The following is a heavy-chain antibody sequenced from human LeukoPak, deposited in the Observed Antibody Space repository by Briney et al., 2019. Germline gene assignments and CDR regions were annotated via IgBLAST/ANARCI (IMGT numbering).Heavy chain of an antibody. V-gene: IGHV1-18*01. CDR1: GYKFKTFG. D-gene: IGHD2-2*01. CDR3: ATAGDCSGTSCYLQAIS. J-gene: IGHJ5*02. Sequence: ASVKVSCKTSGYKFKTFGISWVRQAPGQGLEWMGWIRADKGKTDYAQKFQDRVTLTIDTSTSTAYMDLSSLRSEDTGVYYCATAGDCSGTSCYLQAISWGQGTLVTVSS. CDR2: IRADKGKT.